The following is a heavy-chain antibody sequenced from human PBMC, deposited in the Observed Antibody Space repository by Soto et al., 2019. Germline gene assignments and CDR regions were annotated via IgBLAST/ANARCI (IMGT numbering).Heavy chain of an antibody. D-gene: IGHD6-13*01. J-gene: IGHJ5*02. V-gene: IGHV1-2*04. Sequence: ASVKVSCKASVYTFTGYYMHWVRQAPGQGLEWMGWINPNSGGTNYAQKFQGWVTMTRDTSISTAYMELSRLRSDDTAVYYCARSKAAAGNNWFDPWGQGTLVTVSS. CDR1: VYTFTGYY. CDR2: INPNSGGT. CDR3: ARSKAAAGNNWFDP.